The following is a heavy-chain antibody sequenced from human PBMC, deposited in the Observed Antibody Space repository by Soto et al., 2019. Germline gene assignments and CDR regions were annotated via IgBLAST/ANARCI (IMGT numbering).Heavy chain of an antibody. J-gene: IGHJ5*02. Sequence: ASVKVSCKASGYTFTSYYMHWVRQAPGQGLEWMGIINPSGGSTSYAQKFQGRVTMTRDTSTSTVYMELSSLRSEDTAVYYCARDLRLYSSSSPSSWFDPWGQGTLVTVSS. V-gene: IGHV1-46*01. CDR2: INPSGGST. CDR3: ARDLRLYSSSSPSSWFDP. D-gene: IGHD6-6*01. CDR1: GYTFTSYY.